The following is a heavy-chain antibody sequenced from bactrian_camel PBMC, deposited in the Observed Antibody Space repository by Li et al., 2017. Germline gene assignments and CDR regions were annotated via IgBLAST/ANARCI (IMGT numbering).Heavy chain of an antibody. CDR2: IDSGGRT. J-gene: IGHJ4*01. V-gene: IGHV3S53*01. Sequence: SGGGSVQAGGSLRLSCAASEYQYGSVCMAWFRAAPGKEREGMAVIDSGGRTTYTDSVKGRFTISKDNAKNTLYLQMNNLKPEDTATYYCVADCELRYGHFDFEIDSRGQGTQVTVS. CDR1: EYQYGSVC. CDR3: VADCELRYGHFDFEIDS. D-gene: IGHD1*01.